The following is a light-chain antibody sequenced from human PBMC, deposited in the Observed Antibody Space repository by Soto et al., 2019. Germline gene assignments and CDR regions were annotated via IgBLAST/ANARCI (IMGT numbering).Light chain of an antibody. CDR1: SSDVGSYNL. V-gene: IGLV2-23*02. CDR2: EVS. J-gene: IGLJ1*01. CDR3: CSYAGSSTSPYV. Sequence: QSVLTQPASVSGSPGQPISISCTGPSSDVGSYNLVSWYQQHPGKAPKLMIYEVSKRPSGVSNRFSGSKSGNTASLTISGLQAEDEADYYCCSYAGSSTSPYVFGTGTKVTVL.